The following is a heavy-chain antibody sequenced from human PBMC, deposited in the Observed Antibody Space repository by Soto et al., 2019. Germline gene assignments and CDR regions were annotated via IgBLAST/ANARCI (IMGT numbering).Heavy chain of an antibody. Sequence: PGESLKISCKGSGYSFSNFWIGWVRQMPGKGLEWMGIIYPGDSDTRYNPSFQGQVTISTDNPINTAYLQWNSLKASDTAIYYCAKHISRDFDFWSGLYYYYGMDVWGQGTTVTVSS. J-gene: IGHJ6*02. CDR2: IYPGDSDT. CDR3: AKHISRDFDFWSGLYYYYGMDV. CDR1: GYSFSNFW. D-gene: IGHD3-3*01. V-gene: IGHV5-51*01.